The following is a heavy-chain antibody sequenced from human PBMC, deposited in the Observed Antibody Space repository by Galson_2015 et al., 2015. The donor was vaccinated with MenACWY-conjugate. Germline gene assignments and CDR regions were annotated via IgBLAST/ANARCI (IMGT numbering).Heavy chain of an antibody. Sequence: ATLSLTCAVSGGSIRSSSYYWGWIRQPPGKGLEWIGSIYYSATTYYNPSLKSRVSISIDTSKNQVSLRLSSVTAADTAMYYCARPFNTAMGNDYWGQGTLVTVSS. CDR1: GGSIRSSSYY. J-gene: IGHJ4*02. CDR2: IYYSATT. D-gene: IGHD5-18*01. CDR3: ARPFNTAMGNDY. V-gene: IGHV4-39*07.